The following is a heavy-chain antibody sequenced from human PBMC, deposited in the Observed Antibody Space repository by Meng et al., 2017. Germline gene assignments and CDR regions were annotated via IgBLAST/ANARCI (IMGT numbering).Heavy chain of an antibody. V-gene: IGHV3-53*02. CDR3: ARAVTRYYFDY. J-gene: IGHJ4*02. CDR2: IYSGGST. CDR1: GFTVSSNY. D-gene: IGHD4-17*01. Sequence: VEWGATGGGLFQPGASLRLSCAASGFTVSSNYMSWVRQAPGKGLEWVSVIYSGGSTYYADSVKGRFTISRDNSKNTLYLQMNSLRAEDTAVYYCARAVTRYYFDYWGQGTLVTVSS.